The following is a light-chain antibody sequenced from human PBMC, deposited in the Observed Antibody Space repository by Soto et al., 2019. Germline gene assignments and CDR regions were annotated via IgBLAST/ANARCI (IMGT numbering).Light chain of an antibody. J-gene: IGLJ3*02. Sequence: QSVLTQPPSVSAAPGQKVTISCSGSSSNIGNNYVSWYQQLPKTAPKLLIHDNNKRPSGIPDRFSSSKSGTSATQGITGLXXXXXXXXXCGTWDSSLSAVVFGGGTKLTVL. CDR2: DNN. CDR1: SSNIGNNY. V-gene: IGLV1-51*01. CDR3: GTWDSSLSAVV.